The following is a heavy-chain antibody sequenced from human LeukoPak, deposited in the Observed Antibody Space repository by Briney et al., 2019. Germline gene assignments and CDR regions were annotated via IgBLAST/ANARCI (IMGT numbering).Heavy chain of an antibody. D-gene: IGHD1-26*01. V-gene: IGHV3-43D*03. CDR1: GFTFEAYA. CDR3: AKAKGSTSTHYFDY. CDR2: ISWDGVST. Sequence: GGFLRLSCAASGFTFEAYAMHWVRQTPQKGLEWDSLISWDGVSTYYADSVKGRFTISRDNSKNSLYLHMNSLRGEDSAFYFCAKAKGSTSTHYFDYWGQGALVTVSS. J-gene: IGHJ4*02.